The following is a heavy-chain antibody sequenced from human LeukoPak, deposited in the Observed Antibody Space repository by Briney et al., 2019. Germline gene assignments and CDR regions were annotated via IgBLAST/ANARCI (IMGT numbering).Heavy chain of an antibody. J-gene: IGHJ4*02. CDR1: GGSISSGGYY. Sequence: PSETLSLTCTVSGGSISSGGYYWSWIRQHPGKGLEWIGYIYYSGSTCYNPSLKSRVTISVDTSKNQFSLKLSSVTAADTAVYYCARIPSAYDSSGYYHWVPYWGQGTLVTVSS. CDR2: IYYSGST. D-gene: IGHD3-22*01. CDR3: ARIPSAYDSSGYYHWVPY. V-gene: IGHV4-31*03.